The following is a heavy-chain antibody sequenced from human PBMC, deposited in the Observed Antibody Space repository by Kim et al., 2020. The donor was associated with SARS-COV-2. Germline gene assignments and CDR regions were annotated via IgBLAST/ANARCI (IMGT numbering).Heavy chain of an antibody. CDR1: GFTFSSYE. J-gene: IGHJ6*02. D-gene: IGHD6-13*01. CDR3: ASQVQYSSSWYTLDYYYYDMDV. Sequence: GGSLRLSCAASGFTFSSYEMNWVRQAPGKGLEWVSYISSSGSTIYYADSVKGRFTISRDKAKNSLYLQMNSLRAEDTAVYYCASQVQYSSSWYTLDYYYYDMDVWGQGTTVTVSS. V-gene: IGHV3-48*03. CDR2: ISSSGSTI.